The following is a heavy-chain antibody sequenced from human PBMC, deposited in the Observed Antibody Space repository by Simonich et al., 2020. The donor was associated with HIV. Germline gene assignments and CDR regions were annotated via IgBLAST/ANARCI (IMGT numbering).Heavy chain of an antibody. D-gene: IGHD6-13*01. CDR1: GGSISSSSNY. V-gene: IGHV4-39*01. CDR2: IYYSGST. Sequence: QLQLQESGPGLVKPSETLSLTCTVSGGSISSSSNYWGWIRQPPGKGLEWIGRIYYSGSTYYNPSLKSRVTISVDTAKNQFSLKLSSVTAADTAVYYCARPDSSSYWYFDLWGRGTLVTVSS. J-gene: IGHJ2*01. CDR3: ARPDSSSYWYFDL.